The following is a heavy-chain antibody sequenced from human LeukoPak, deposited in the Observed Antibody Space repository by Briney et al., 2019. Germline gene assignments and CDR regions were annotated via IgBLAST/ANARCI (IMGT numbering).Heavy chain of an antibody. V-gene: IGHV4-59*01. D-gene: IGHD6-13*01. CDR2: IYYSGST. CDR1: GGSIGSYY. Sequence: SETLSLTCTVSGGSIGSYYWSWSRQPPGKGLGWIGYIYYSGSTNYNPSLKSRVTISVDTSKNQISLKLSSVTAADTAVYYCARAGRRAAAGTDYWGQGTLVTVSS. J-gene: IGHJ4*02. CDR3: ARAGRRAAAGTDY.